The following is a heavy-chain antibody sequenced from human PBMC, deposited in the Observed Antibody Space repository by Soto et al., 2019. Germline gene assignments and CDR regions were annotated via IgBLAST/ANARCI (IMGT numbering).Heavy chain of an antibody. J-gene: IGHJ4*02. CDR2: ISWNSGSI. CDR1: GFIFDDYA. D-gene: IGHD1-26*01. Sequence: EVQLVESGGGFVQPGRSLRLSCAASGFIFDDYAMHWVRRAPGKGLEWVSGISWNSGSIGYADSVKGRFTISRDNSKNTLYLQMNSLRAEDTAIYYCVKEGKMGVEGFDFWGQGTLVTVSS. V-gene: IGHV3-9*01. CDR3: VKEGKMGVEGFDF.